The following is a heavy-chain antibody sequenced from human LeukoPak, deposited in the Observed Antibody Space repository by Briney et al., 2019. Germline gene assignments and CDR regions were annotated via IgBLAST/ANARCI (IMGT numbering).Heavy chain of an antibody. CDR1: GFTFSSYS. CDR2: ISSSSSYI. V-gene: IGHV3-21*01. CDR3: ARDYYGSGSYYKVDY. Sequence: PGGSLRLSCAASGFTFSSYSMNWVRQAPGKGLERVSSISSSSSYIYYADSVKGRFTISRDNAKNSLYLQMNSLRAEDTAVYCCARDYYGSGSYYKVDYWGQGTLVTVSS. D-gene: IGHD3-10*01. J-gene: IGHJ4*02.